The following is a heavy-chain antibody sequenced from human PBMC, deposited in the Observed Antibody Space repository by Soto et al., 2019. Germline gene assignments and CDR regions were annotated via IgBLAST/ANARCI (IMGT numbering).Heavy chain of an antibody. D-gene: IGHD3-3*01. Sequence: SETLSLTCTVSGGSISSGGYYWSWIRQHPGKGLEWIGYIYYSGSTYYNPSLKSRVTISVDTSKNQFSLKLSSVTAADTAVYYCARELMYYDFWSGHTPNWFDPWGQGTLVTVSS. V-gene: IGHV4-31*03. J-gene: IGHJ5*02. CDR2: IYYSGST. CDR1: GGSISSGGYY. CDR3: ARELMYYDFWSGHTPNWFDP.